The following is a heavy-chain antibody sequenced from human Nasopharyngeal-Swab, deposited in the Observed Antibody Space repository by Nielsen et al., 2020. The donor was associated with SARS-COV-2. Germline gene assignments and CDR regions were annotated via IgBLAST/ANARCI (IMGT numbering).Heavy chain of an antibody. Sequence: GESLKISCAASGFTFSSYWMSWVRQAPGKGLEWVANIKQDGSEKYYVDSVKGRFTISRGNSKNTLYLQMNSLRAEDTAVYYCARENDYADEYYFDYWGQGTLVTVSS. J-gene: IGHJ4*02. CDR2: IKQDGSEK. D-gene: IGHD4-17*01. V-gene: IGHV3-7*01. CDR3: ARENDYADEYYFDY. CDR1: GFTFSSYW.